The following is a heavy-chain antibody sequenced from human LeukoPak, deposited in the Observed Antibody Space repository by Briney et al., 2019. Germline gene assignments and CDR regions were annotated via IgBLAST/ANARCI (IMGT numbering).Heavy chain of an antibody. CDR1: GYTFTSYG. Sequence: ASAKVSCKASGYTFTSYGISWVRQAPGQGLEWMGWISAYNGNTNYAQKLQGRVTMTTDTSTSTAYMELRSLRSDDTAVYYCAREGRYYDYVWGSYRFDYWGQGTLVTVSS. J-gene: IGHJ4*02. CDR3: AREGRYYDYVWGSYRFDY. D-gene: IGHD3-16*02. CDR2: ISAYNGNT. V-gene: IGHV1-18*01.